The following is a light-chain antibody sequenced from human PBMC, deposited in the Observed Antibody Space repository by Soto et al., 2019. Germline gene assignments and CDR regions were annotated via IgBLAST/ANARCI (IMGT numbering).Light chain of an antibody. J-gene: IGKJ5*01. CDR1: QAITNY. Sequence: DIQMTQSPSSLSASVGDRVTITCQASQAITNYLNWYQQKPGKAPNLLIYGASNLETGVPSRFSGSGSGTDFTFTISSLQAEDIGTYFCQQYDSVFTFGQGTRLEIK. V-gene: IGKV1-33*01. CDR2: GAS. CDR3: QQYDSVFT.